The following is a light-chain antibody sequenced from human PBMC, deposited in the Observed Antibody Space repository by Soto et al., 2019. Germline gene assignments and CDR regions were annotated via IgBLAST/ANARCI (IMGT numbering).Light chain of an antibody. V-gene: IGKV1-39*01. CDR3: QQGYSSRWT. Sequence: DIQMTQSPSSLSASVGDRVTITCRASQNIRSYLNWYQQKPGKAPQLLIYATSSLQTGVPSRFSASGSGTDFSLVISDLQPEDCATSYCQQGYSSRWTSGRGTKVEI. CDR1: QNIRSY. CDR2: ATS. J-gene: IGKJ1*01.